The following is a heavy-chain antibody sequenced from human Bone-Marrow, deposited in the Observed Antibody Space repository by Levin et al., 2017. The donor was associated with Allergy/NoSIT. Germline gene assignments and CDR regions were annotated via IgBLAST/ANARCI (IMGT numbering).Heavy chain of an antibody. J-gene: IGHJ6*02. V-gene: IGHV3-21*06. CDR1: GFDFNTHD. CDR2: ISGNSHYV. CDR3: ARSQGRSGWSYYYYGMDV. Sequence: GGSLRLSCRGSGFDFNTHDMNWVRQAPGKGLEWVSSISGNSHYVYYADSVKGRFSISRDNAKNSMFLHMNSLRVEDTAVYYCARSQGRSGWSYYYYGMDVWGRGTTLTVSS. D-gene: IGHD6-19*01.